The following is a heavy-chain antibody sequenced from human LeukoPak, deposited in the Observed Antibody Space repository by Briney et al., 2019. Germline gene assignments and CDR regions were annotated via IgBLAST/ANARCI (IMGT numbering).Heavy chain of an antibody. J-gene: IGHJ3*02. V-gene: IGHV1-2*02. CDR1: GGTFNSNA. D-gene: IGHD3-22*01. CDR3: ARHYYDSSGEEHAFDI. CDR2: INPNSGGT. Sequence: ASVKVSCKTSGGTFNSNAVSWVRQAPGQGLEWMGWINPNSGGTNYAQKFQGRVTMTRDTSISTAYMELSRLRSDDTAVYYCARHYYDSSGEEHAFDIWGQGTMVTVSS.